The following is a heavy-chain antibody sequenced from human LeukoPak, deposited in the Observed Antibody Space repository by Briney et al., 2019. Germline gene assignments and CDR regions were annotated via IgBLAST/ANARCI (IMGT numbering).Heavy chain of an antibody. Sequence: SETLSLTCTVSGGSISSYYWNWIRQPPGRGLEWLGYISYIGSTNYNPSLKSRVTISIDTSKNQFSLKLSSVTAADTAVYYCARDPTTVTKGLDIWGQGTMVTLSS. V-gene: IGHV4-59*01. J-gene: IGHJ3*02. CDR1: GGSISSYY. D-gene: IGHD4-17*01. CDR2: ISYIGST. CDR3: ARDPTTVTKGLDI.